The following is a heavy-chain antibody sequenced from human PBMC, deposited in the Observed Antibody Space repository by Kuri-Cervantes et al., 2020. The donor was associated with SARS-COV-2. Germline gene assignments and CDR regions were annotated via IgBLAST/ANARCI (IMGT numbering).Heavy chain of an antibody. V-gene: IGHV3-33*01. CDR1: GFTFSSYG. CDR3: AREWSGRYYYYYYGMDV. Sequence: GGSLRLSCAASGFTFSSYGMHWVRQAPGKGLEWVAVIWYDGSNKYYADSVKGRFTISRANSKNTLYLQMNSLRAEDTAVYYCAREWSGRYYYYYYGMDVWGQGTTVTVSS. CDR2: IWYDGSNK. J-gene: IGHJ6*02. D-gene: IGHD3-3*01.